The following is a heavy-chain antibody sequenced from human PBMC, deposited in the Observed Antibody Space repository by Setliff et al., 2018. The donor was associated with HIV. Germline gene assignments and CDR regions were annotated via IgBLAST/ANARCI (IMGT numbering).Heavy chain of an antibody. J-gene: IGHJ3*02. CDR3: ARDPGRDGYNLGAFDI. D-gene: IGHD5-12*01. V-gene: IGHV1-18*01. Sequence: ASVKVSCKTSGDTFTSYGISWVRQAPGQGLEWMGWISAYNGNTNYAQKLQGRVTMTTDTSTSTAYMELRSLRSDDTAAYYCARDPGRDGYNLGAFDIWGQGTMVTVSS. CDR2: ISAYNGNT. CDR1: GDTFTSYG.